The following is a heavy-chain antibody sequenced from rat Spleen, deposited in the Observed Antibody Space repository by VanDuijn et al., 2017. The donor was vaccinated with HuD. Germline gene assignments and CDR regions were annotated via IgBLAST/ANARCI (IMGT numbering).Heavy chain of an antibody. Sequence: EVQVLESGGGLVQPGNSLKLSCATSGFTFSTAWMYWYRQFPEKRLEWVARIKAKSNNYATDYTESVKGRFTISRDDSKSSIYLQMDSLRSDDTATYYCARQNYGGYSLDYWGQGVMVTVSS. CDR1: GFTFSTAW. J-gene: IGHJ2*01. CDR3: ARQNYGGYSLDY. V-gene: IGHV6-6*01. CDR2: IKAKSNNYAT. D-gene: IGHD1-11*01.